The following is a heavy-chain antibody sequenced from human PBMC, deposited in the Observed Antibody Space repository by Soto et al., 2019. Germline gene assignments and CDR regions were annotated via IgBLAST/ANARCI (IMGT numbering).Heavy chain of an antibody. CDR3: ARGGYDMDYYYMDF. J-gene: IGHJ6*03. D-gene: IGHD3-22*01. Sequence: SETLSLTCTVSGGSISSYYWSWIRQPPGKGLEWIGYIYYSGSTNYNPSLKSRVTISVDTSKNQFSLKLSSVTAADTAVYYCARGGYDMDYYYMDFWGKGTTVTVSS. V-gene: IGHV4-59*08. CDR1: GGSISSYY. CDR2: IYYSGST.